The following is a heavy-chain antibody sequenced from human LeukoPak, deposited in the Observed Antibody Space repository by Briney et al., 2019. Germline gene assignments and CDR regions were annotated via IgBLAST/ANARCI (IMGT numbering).Heavy chain of an antibody. Sequence: SETLSLTCTVSGGSISSSSYYWGWIRQPPGKGLEWIGSIYYSGSTYYNPSLKSRVTISVDTSKNQFSLKLSSVTAADTAVYYCARSRRVYSGSNWFDPWGQGTLVTVSS. CDR2: IYYSGST. V-gene: IGHV4-39*01. CDR1: GGSISSSSYY. D-gene: IGHD5-12*01. CDR3: ARSRRVYSGSNWFDP. J-gene: IGHJ5*02.